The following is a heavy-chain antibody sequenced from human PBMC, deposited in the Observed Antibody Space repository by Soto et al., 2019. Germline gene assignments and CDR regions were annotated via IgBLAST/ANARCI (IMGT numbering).Heavy chain of an antibody. Sequence: PVGSLRLSCAASEFTFSSYSMNWVRQAPGKGLEWVSYISSASSTIHYADSVRGRFTISRDNAKNSLYLQMNSLRAEDTAVYYCARDRFSYFDYWGQGALVTVSS. V-gene: IGHV3-48*01. CDR1: EFTFSSYS. CDR3: ARDRFSYFDY. D-gene: IGHD3-3*01. CDR2: ISSASSTI. J-gene: IGHJ4*02.